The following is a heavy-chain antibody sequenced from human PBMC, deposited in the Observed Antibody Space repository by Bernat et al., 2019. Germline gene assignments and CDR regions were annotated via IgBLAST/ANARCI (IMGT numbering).Heavy chain of an antibody. CDR1: GGTFSSYA. V-gene: IGHV1-69*04. CDR2: IIPILGIA. J-gene: IGHJ5*02. Sequence: QVQLVQSGAEVKKPGSSVKVSCKASGGTFSSYAISWVRQAPGQGLEWMGRIIPILGIANYAQKFQGRVTITADKSTSTAYMELSSLRSEDTAVYYCARAYGWFGELHSNWFDPWGQGTLVTVSS. D-gene: IGHD3-10*01. CDR3: ARAYGWFGELHSNWFDP.